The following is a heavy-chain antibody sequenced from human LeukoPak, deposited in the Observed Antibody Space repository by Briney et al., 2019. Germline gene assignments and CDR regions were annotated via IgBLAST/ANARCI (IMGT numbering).Heavy chain of an antibody. Sequence: GGSLRLSCTASGFTFSGFAMSWVRQAPGKGLEWVSTISGSGVSTYYADSVKGRFTISRDNSKNTLYLQMNSLRAEDTAVYYCARDYTMVRGVIAYWGQGTLVTVSS. CDR1: GFTFSGFA. V-gene: IGHV3-23*01. J-gene: IGHJ4*02. CDR2: ISGSGVST. D-gene: IGHD3-10*01. CDR3: ARDYTMVRGVIAY.